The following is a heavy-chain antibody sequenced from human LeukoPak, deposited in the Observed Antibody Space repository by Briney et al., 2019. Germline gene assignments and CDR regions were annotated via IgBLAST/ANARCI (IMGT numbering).Heavy chain of an antibody. CDR3: ARDPYGSGSYYSPSGY. D-gene: IGHD3-10*01. CDR2: ISYDGSNK. V-gene: IGHV3-30-3*01. CDR1: GFIFSFYA. Sequence: PGGSLRLSCAASGFIFSFYAMHRVRQAPGKGLEWVAVISYDGSNKYYADSVKGRFTISRDNSKNTLYLQMNSLRAEDTAVYYCARDPYGSGSYYSPSGYWGQGTLVTVSS. J-gene: IGHJ4*02.